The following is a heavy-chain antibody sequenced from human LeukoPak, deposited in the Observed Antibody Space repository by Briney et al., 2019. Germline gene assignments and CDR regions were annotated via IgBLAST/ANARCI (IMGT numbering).Heavy chain of an antibody. CDR3: AKSEMGRWLQLGPFDY. V-gene: IGHV3-33*06. CDR2: IWYDGSNK. Sequence: GGSLRLSCAASGFTFSSYGMHWVRQAPGKGLEWVAVIWYDGSNKYYADSVKGRFTISSDNSKNTLYLQMNSLRAEDTAVYYCAKSEMGRWLQLGPFDYWGQGTLVTVSS. J-gene: IGHJ4*02. CDR1: GFTFSSYG. D-gene: IGHD5-24*01.